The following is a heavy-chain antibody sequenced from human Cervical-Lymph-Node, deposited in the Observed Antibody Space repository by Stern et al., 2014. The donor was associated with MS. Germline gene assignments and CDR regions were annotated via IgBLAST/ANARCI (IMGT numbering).Heavy chain of an antibody. CDR3: ARDTRRHLYHYGMDV. J-gene: IGHJ6*02. CDR1: GFSFSNFG. Sequence: MQLVESGGGVVQPGRSLRLSCAASGFSFSNFGMHWVRQAPGKGLEWVAMIWYDGSKRYYAESVKGRFTISRDNSKNTLNLHMNSLRAEDTAVYYCARDTRRHLYHYGMDVWGQGTTVTVSS. V-gene: IGHV3-33*01. CDR2: IWYDGSKR. D-gene: IGHD3-3*02.